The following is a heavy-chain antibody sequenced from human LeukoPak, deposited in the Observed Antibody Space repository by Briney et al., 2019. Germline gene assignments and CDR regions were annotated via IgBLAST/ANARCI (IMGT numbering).Heavy chain of an antibody. J-gene: IGHJ4*02. CDR1: GYSFTSYD. Sequence: GASVNVSCKASGYSFTSYDINWVRQATGQGLEWMGWMNPNSGNTGYAQKFQGRVTITRNTSISTAYMELSSLRSEDTAVYYCARGKIYGGNPFDYWGQGTLVTVSS. CDR3: ARGKIYGGNPFDY. CDR2: MNPNSGNT. D-gene: IGHD4-23*01. V-gene: IGHV1-8*03.